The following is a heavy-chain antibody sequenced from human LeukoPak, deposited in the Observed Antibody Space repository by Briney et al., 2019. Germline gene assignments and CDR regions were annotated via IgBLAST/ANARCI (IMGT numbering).Heavy chain of an antibody. D-gene: IGHD4-23*01. CDR2: ISGSGGST. CDR1: GITLSNYG. V-gene: IGHV3-23*01. CDR3: AKGIGGTLFDY. J-gene: IGHJ4*02. Sequence: GGSLRLSCAVSGITLSNYGMSWVRQAPGKGLEWVAGISGSGGSTNYADSVKGRFTISRDNSKNTLYLQLNSLSAEDTGVYYCAKGIGGTLFDYWGQGTLVTVSS.